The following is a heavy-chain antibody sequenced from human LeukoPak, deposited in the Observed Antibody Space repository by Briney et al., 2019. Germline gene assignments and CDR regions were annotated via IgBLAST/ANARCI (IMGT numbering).Heavy chain of an antibody. CDR1: GGSFSGYY. D-gene: IGHD3-9*01. CDR3: ARDRPPGILTGYYQLGRYYYYGMDV. CDR2: INHSGST. Sequence: NPSETLSLTCAVYGGSFSGYYWSWIRQPPGKGLEWIGEINHSGSTNYNPSLKSRVTISVDTSKNQFSLKLSSVTAADTAVYYCARDRPPGILTGYYQLGRYYYYGMDVWGQGTTVTVSS. V-gene: IGHV4-34*01. J-gene: IGHJ6*02.